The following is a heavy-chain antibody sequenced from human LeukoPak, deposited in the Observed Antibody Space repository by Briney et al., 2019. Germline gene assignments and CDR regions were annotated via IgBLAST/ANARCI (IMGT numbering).Heavy chain of an antibody. CDR2: ISGSGDGT. J-gene: IGHJ5*01. CDR1: GFTFSRLG. CDR3: AKYAFAGAPVYDS. V-gene: IGHV3-23*01. D-gene: IGHD2/OR15-2a*01. Sequence: GGSLRLSLAAPGFTFSRLGMGLVRQAPGEGLGWVSAISGSGDGTYYVDSVKGRFTIPRDNSKNTLFLQMNSLSPEDTALYYCAKYAFAGAPVYDSWGQGTLVTVSS.